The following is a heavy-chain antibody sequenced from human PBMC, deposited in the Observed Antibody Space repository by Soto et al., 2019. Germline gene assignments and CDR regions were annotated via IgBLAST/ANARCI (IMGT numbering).Heavy chain of an antibody. V-gene: IGHV1-8*01. CDR3: ARRAETNGWNGFGADKYYFDF. Sequence: GASAKVSCKASGYTFTSYDIYWVRQATGQGLEWMGWMNPNTGNSGYAQKFQGRVTMTSDTSISTAHMELSSLRSEDTAVYYCARRAETNGWNGFGADKYYFDFWGQGTLVTVSS. CDR2: MNPNTGNS. J-gene: IGHJ4*02. D-gene: IGHD1-1*01. CDR1: GYTFTSYD.